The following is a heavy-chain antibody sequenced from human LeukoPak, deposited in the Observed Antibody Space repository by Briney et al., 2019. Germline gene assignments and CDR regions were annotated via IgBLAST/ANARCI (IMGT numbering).Heavy chain of an antibody. D-gene: IGHD5-18*01. CDR2: IVPIFGTA. Sequence: SVKVSCKASGGTFSSYAISWVRQAPGQGLEWMGGIVPIFGTANYAQKFQGRVTITADESTSTAYMELSSLRSEDTAVYYCARGGGIQLWFQRDNWFDPWGQGTLVTVSS. J-gene: IGHJ5*02. V-gene: IGHV1-69*13. CDR1: GGTFSSYA. CDR3: ARGGGIQLWFQRDNWFDP.